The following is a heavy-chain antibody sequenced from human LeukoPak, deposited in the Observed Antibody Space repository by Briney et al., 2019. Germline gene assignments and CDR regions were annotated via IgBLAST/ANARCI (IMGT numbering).Heavy chain of an antibody. V-gene: IGHV3-30-3*01. D-gene: IGHD5-12*01. CDR3: ARDGYSGYGPQYYFDY. J-gene: IGHJ4*02. CDR2: ISYDGSNK. CDR1: GFTFSSYA. Sequence: GGSLRLSCAASGFTFSSYAMHWVRQAPGKGLEWVAVISYDGSNKYYAESVKGRFTISRDNSKHPLYLQMNSLRAEDTAVYYCARDGYSGYGPQYYFDYWGQGTLVTVSS.